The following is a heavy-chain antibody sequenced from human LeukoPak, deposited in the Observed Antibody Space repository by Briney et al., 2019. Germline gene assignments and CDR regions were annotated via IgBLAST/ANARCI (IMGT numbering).Heavy chain of an antibody. CDR1: GFTFGQYA. J-gene: IGHJ6*02. CDR3: AKDRGGYYGTGTSYYFYGMDV. V-gene: IGHV3-43*02. Sequence: GGSLRLSCAASGFTFGQYAMHWVRQAPGRGLEWVAVISGDGDATHYVDSVKGRFSISRDQSRSSLHLQMDTLRTEDTALYYCAKDRGGYYGTGTSYYFYGMDVWGQGTTVIVSS. D-gene: IGHD3-10*01. CDR2: ISGDGDAT.